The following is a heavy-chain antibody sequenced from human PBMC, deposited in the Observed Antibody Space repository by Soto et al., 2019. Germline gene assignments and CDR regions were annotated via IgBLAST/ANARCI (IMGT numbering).Heavy chain of an antibody. CDR2: ISAHNGNT. CDR3: ARGRYGDH. Sequence: QVHLVQSGAEVKKPGASVKVSCKGSGYGFTTYGITWVRQAPGQGLEWMAWISAHNGNTNYAQKLQGRVTVTRDTSTSTASMELRSLRSDDTAVYYCARGRYGDHWGQGALVTVSS. D-gene: IGHD1-1*01. V-gene: IGHV1-18*01. J-gene: IGHJ4*02. CDR1: GYGFTTYG.